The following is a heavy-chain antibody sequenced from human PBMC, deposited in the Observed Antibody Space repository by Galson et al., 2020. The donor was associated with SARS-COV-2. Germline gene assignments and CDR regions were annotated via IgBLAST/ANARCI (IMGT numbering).Heavy chain of an antibody. J-gene: IGHJ5*02. CDR2: MNPNSGNT. CDR1: GYTFTSYD. D-gene: IGHD2-15*01. V-gene: IGHV1-8*01. CDR3: ARGRGDIVVVVAATRHWFDP. Sequence: ASVKVSCKASGYTFTSYDINWVRQATGQGLEWMGWMNPNSGNTGYAQKFQGRVTMTRNTSISTAYMELSSLRSEDTAVYYCARGRGDIVVVVAATRHWFDPWGQGTLVTVSS.